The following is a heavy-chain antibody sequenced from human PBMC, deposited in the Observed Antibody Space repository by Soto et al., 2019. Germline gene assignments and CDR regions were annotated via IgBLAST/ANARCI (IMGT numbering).Heavy chain of an antibody. CDR1: GGSISSGDYY. CDR2: IYYSGST. V-gene: IGHV4-30-4*01. CDR3: ARESHYFDSSGYYDRRNWFDP. J-gene: IGHJ5*02. Sequence: SETLSLTCTVSGGSISSGDYYWSWIRQPPGKGLEWIGHIYYSGSTSYNPSLKSRVTISVDTSKNQFSLKLSSVTAADTAVFYCARESHYFDSSGYYDRRNWFDPWGQGPLVTVSS. D-gene: IGHD3-22*01.